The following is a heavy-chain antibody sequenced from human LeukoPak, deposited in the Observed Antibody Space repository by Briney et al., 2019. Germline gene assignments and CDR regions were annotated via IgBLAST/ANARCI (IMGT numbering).Heavy chain of an antibody. CDR2: ISSNGGNT. Sequence: GGSLRLSCSASGFTFSSSAMHWVRQAPGKGLEYVSTISSNGGNTYYADSVKGRFTISRDNSRNTLYLQMSSLRAEDTAVYYCVKGFKYSSSLFDYWGQGTLVTVLS. CDR1: GFTFSSSA. CDR3: VKGFKYSSSLFDY. V-gene: IGHV3-64D*06. J-gene: IGHJ4*02. D-gene: IGHD6-13*01.